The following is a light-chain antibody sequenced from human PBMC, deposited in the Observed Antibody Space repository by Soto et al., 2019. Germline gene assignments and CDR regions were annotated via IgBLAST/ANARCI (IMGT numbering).Light chain of an antibody. J-gene: IGLJ1*01. CDR1: NIGRKG. CDR3: EVWDTTSDHFYV. Sequence: SYELTQPPSVTVAPGHTARMACGEKNIGRKGVHWYQQKAGQAPVLVVDDGGDRPSGISERFSGSKSGNTATLTISRVEDGDEADYYCEVWDTTSDHFYVFGAGTKV. CDR2: DGG. V-gene: IGLV3-21*02.